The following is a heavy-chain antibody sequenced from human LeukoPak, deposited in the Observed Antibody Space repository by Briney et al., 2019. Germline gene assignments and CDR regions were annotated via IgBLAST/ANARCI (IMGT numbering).Heavy chain of an antibody. J-gene: IGHJ5*02. Sequence: PSETLSLTCTVSGGSISSYYWSWIRQPPGKGLEWIGYIYYSGSTNYNPSLKSRVTISVDTSKNQFSLKLSSVTAADTAVYYCARGRFSGYDSSGYPNWFDPWGQGTLVTVSS. CDR2: IYYSGST. V-gene: IGHV4-59*08. CDR3: ARGRFSGYDSSGYPNWFDP. CDR1: GGSISSYY. D-gene: IGHD3-22*01.